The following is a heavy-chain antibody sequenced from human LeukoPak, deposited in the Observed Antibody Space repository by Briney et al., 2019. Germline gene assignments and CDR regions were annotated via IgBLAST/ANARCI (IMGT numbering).Heavy chain of an antibody. J-gene: IGHJ4*02. V-gene: IGHV3-49*04. CDR2: IRGRVYGGTT. CDR1: GFTFGEHA. Sequence: GRSLRLSCTASGFTFGEHAMGWVRQAPGKGLEWVSFIRGRVYGGTTEYAASVKGRFTISRDDSKSIAYLQMNSLKIEDTAVYYCFKYSSSSVDYWGQGTLVTVSS. D-gene: IGHD6-13*01. CDR3: FKYSSSSVDY.